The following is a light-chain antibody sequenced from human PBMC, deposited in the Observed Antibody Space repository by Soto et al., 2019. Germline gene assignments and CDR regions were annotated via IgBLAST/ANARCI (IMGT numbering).Light chain of an antibody. V-gene: IGKV1-5*03. J-gene: IGKJ1*01. Sequence: DIQMTQSPSTLSASVGDRVTISCRASQSISSWVAWYQQKPGKAPNLLISKASTKESGVPSRFSGSGAGTEFTLTINGLQPDDSATYFCQQYKTFLGTFGQGTKVEIK. CDR3: QQYKTFLGT. CDR2: KAS. CDR1: QSISSW.